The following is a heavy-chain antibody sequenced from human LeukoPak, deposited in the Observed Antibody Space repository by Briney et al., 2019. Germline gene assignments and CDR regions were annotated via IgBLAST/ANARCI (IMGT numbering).Heavy chain of an antibody. Sequence: SETLSLTCTVSGGSISSSSYYWGWIRQPPGKGLEWIGYIYYSGSTNYNPSLKSRVTISVDTSKNQFSLKLSSVTAADTAVYYCARHGGIAAAVAFDYWGQGTLVTVSS. CDR2: IYYSGST. J-gene: IGHJ4*02. V-gene: IGHV4-61*05. CDR1: GGSISSSSYY. CDR3: ARHGGIAAAVAFDY. D-gene: IGHD6-13*01.